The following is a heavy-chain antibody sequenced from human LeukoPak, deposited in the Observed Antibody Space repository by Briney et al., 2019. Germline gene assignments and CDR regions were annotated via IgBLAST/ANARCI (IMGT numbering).Heavy chain of an antibody. Sequence: ASVKVSCKASGYTFTGYFMHWVRQAPGQGLEWMGWINPNSGGTNYAQKFQGRVTMTRDTSISTAYMELRRLRYDDTAVYYCATAVIVAVFGDVFDIWGQGTLVTVSS. CDR1: GYTFTGYF. V-gene: IGHV1-2*02. CDR2: INPNSGGT. J-gene: IGHJ3*02. D-gene: IGHD6-13*01. CDR3: ATAVIVAVFGDVFDI.